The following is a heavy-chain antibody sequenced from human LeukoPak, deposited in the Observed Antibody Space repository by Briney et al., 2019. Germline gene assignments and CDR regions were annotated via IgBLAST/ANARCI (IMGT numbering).Heavy chain of an antibody. V-gene: IGHV3-11*01. CDR3: ARDWWGDRIYYYYGMDV. J-gene: IGHJ6*02. Sequence: PGGSLRLSCAASGFTFSDYYMSWIRQAPGKGLEWVSYISSSGSTIYYADSVKGRFTISRDNAKNSLYLQMNSLGAEDTAVYYCARDWWGDRIYYYYGMDVWGQGTTVTVSS. D-gene: IGHD2-15*01. CDR2: ISSSGSTI. CDR1: GFTFSDYY.